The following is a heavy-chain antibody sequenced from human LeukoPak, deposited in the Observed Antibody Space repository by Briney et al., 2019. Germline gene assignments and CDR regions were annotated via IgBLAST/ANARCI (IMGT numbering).Heavy chain of an antibody. CDR3: ARVPGRLDAFDI. CDR1: GGTFSSYA. D-gene: IGHD1-26*01. V-gene: IGHV1-69*01. CDR2: IIPIFGTA. Sequence: GASVKVSCKASGGTFSSYAISWVRQAPGQGLEWMGGIIPIFGTANYAQKFQGRVTITADESTSTAYMELSSLRSEDTAVYYCARVPGRLDAFDIWGQGTMVTVSS. J-gene: IGHJ3*02.